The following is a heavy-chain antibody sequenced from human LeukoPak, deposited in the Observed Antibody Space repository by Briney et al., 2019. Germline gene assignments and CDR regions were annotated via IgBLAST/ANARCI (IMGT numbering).Heavy chain of an antibody. CDR3: ASRGDFWSGYLETYGMDV. V-gene: IGHV4-30-4*08. Sequence: SETLSLTCTVSGGSISSSSYYWGWIRQPPGKGLEWIGCIYYSGSTYYNPSLKSRVTISVDTSKNQFSLKLSSVTAADTAVYYCASRGDFWSGYLETYGMDVWGQGTTVTVSS. CDR1: GGSISSSSYY. D-gene: IGHD3-3*01. CDR2: IYYSGST. J-gene: IGHJ6*02.